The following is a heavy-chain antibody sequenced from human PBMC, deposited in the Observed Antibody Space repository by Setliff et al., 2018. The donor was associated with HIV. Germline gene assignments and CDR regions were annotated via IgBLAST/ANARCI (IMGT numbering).Heavy chain of an antibody. CDR2: INPNNGGT. V-gene: IGHV1-2*02. J-gene: IGHJ4*02. CDR3: ARDYYDSSGYIFCSGLPDY. D-gene: IGHD3-22*01. CDR1: GYTFTGYY. Sequence: ASVKVSCKASGYTFTGYYMHWVRQAPGQGLEWMGWINPNNGGTNYAQKFQGRVTMTRDTSISTAYMELSRLRSDDTAVYYCARDYYDSSGYIFCSGLPDYWGQGTLVTVSS.